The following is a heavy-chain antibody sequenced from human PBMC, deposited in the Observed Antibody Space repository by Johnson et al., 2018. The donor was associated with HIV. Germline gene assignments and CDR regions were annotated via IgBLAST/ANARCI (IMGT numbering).Heavy chain of an antibody. D-gene: IGHD6-13*01. CDR2: IKQDGSEK. CDR1: GFTFNNHW. J-gene: IGHJ3*02. Sequence: EKLVESGGGLVQPGGSLRLSCAASGFTFNNHWMTWVRQAPGKGLEWVANIKQDGSEKYYVDSVTGRFTISRDNAKNSLHLQMNSLRAEDTAVDYCARLGIAAARGAFDIWGQGTMVTVSS. CDR3: ARLGIAAARGAFDI. V-gene: IGHV3-7*01.